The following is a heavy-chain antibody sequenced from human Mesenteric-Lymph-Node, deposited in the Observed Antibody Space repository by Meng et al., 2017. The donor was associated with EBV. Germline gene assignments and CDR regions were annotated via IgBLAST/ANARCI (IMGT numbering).Heavy chain of an antibody. CDR1: GYTFINYD. CDR2: MNPNSGNT. Sequence: QRLQSGAEVKKPGASVKVSCKASGYTFINYDINWVRQAPGRGLEWMGWMNPNSGNTAYAQKFQGRVSMTRSTSITTAYMELTGLRSDDTAVYYCVRAFYGGNSDFWGQGTLVTVSS. D-gene: IGHD4-23*01. V-gene: IGHV1-8*01. CDR3: VRAFYGGNSDF. J-gene: IGHJ4*02.